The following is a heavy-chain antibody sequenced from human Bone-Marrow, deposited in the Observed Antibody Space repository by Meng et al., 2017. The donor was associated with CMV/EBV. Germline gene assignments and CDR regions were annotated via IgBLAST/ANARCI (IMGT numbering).Heavy chain of an antibody. CDR3: AIGGNSDGCFGY. J-gene: IGHJ4*02. CDR1: GYTFTSYD. D-gene: IGHD4-23*01. Sequence: ASVKVSCKASGYTFTSYDINWVRQATGQGLEWMGWMNPNSGNTGYAQKFQGRVTITADKSTSTAYMELSSLRSEDTAVYYCAIGGNSDGCFGYWGQGTLVTVSS. CDR2: MNPNSGNT. V-gene: IGHV1-8*03.